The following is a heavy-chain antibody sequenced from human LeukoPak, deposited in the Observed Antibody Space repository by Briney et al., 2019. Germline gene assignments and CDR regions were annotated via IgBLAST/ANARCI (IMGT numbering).Heavy chain of an antibody. Sequence: GGSLRLSCVDSGFTFGTHSMNWVRQAPGKGLEWVSYINGGGSPIYYANSVRGRFTISRDNAKNSLYLQMNSLRAEDTAVYYCARRTIFGVGYSTPFDYWGQGTLVTVSS. CDR1: GFTFGTHS. J-gene: IGHJ4*02. V-gene: IGHV3-48*01. D-gene: IGHD3-3*01. CDR2: INGGGSPI. CDR3: ARRTIFGVGYSTPFDY.